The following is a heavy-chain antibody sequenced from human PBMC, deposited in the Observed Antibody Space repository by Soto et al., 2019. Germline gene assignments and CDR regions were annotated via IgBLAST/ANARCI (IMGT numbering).Heavy chain of an antibody. Sequence: QVQLLQSGPEVKEPGASVKVSCKASGYNFVSFGVSWVRQAPGQGLEWMGWITPDNGNTKYVQKFQGRATMTTDTSTSTAYMEVRSLRFADTAVYYCARLAPGAGGTCYSLPLDVWGQGALVTVSS. CDR2: ITPDNGNT. CDR1: GYNFVSFG. CDR3: ARLAPGAGGTCYSLPLDV. J-gene: IGHJ4*02. D-gene: IGHD2-15*01. V-gene: IGHV1-18*01.